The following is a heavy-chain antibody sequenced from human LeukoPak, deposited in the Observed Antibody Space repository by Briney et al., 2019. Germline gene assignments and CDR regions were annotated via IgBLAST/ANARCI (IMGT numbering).Heavy chain of an antibody. D-gene: IGHD6-13*01. CDR3: ARDQSSSWYGHAFDI. V-gene: IGHV3-48*03. J-gene: IGHJ3*02. CDR2: ISSSGSTI. Sequence: GGSLRLFCAASGFTFSSYEMNWVRQAPGKGLEWVSYISSSGSTIYYADSVKGRFTISRDNAKNSLYLQMNSLRAEDTAVYYCARDQSSSWYGHAFDIWGQGTMVTVSS. CDR1: GFTFSSYE.